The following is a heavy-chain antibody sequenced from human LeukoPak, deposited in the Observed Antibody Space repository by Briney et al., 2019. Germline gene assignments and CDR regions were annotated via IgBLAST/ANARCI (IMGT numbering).Heavy chain of an antibody. CDR3: AKEMGYYGSGSHGAY. J-gene: IGHJ4*02. CDR1: GFTFSSYG. D-gene: IGHD3-10*01. CDR2: ISGSGGST. Sequence: PGGSLRLSCAASGFTFSSYGMSWVRQAPGKGLEWVSAISGSGGSTYYADSVKGRFTISRDNSKNTLYLQMNSLRAEDTAVYYCAKEMGYYGSGSHGAYWGQGTLVTVSS. V-gene: IGHV3-23*01.